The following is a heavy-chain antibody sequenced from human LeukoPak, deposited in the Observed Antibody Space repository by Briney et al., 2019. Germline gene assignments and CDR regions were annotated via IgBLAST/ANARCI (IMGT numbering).Heavy chain of an antibody. CDR2: ISGDGGHT. CDR1: GFTFTTYS. Sequence: GGTLRLSCAASGFTFTTYSMTWVRQAPGKGLEWVSVISGDGGHTYYADSVKGRFTISRDNSKNTLYLQMNSLRAEDTAVYYCATDRAYYDSSGYANFDYWGQGTLVTVSS. V-gene: IGHV3-23*01. CDR3: ATDRAYYDSSGYANFDY. J-gene: IGHJ4*02. D-gene: IGHD3-22*01.